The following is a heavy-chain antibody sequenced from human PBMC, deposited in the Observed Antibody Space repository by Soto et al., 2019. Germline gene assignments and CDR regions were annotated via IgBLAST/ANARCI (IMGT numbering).Heavy chain of an antibody. Sequence: GGSLRLSCAASGFTFTRYSMNWVRQAPGKGLEWVSSISSTTNYIYYGDSVKGRFTISRDNAKNSLYLEMNSLRAEDTAVYYCARESEDLTSNFDYWGQGTLVTVSS. CDR3: ARESEDLTSNFDY. CDR1: GFTFTRYS. V-gene: IGHV3-21*06. J-gene: IGHJ4*02. CDR2: ISSTTNYI.